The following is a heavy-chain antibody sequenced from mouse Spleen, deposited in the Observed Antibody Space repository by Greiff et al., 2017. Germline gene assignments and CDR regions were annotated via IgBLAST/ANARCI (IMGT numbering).Heavy chain of an antibody. V-gene: IGHV14-4*01. J-gene: IGHJ2*01. Sequence: EVQLVESGAELVRPGASVKLSCTASGFNIKDDYMHWVKQRPEQGLEWIGWIEPENGDTEYASKFQGKATITADTSSNTAYLQLSSLTSEDTAVYYCTTGDRDYWGQGTTLTVSS. CDR2: IEPENGDT. CDR3: TTGDRDY. CDR1: GFNIKDDY.